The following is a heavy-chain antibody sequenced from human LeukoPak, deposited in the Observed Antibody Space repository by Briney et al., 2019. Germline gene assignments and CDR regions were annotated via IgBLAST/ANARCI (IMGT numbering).Heavy chain of an antibody. Sequence: ASVKVCCKTSGYTFTDFYMHWVRQAPGQGLEWMGWINPNSGGTNYAQKFQGRVTLTRDTSISTAYMELSRLRSDDTAVYYCARDSQAFCSGVSCLNYFDYWGQGTLVTVSS. D-gene: IGHD2-15*01. V-gene: IGHV1-2*02. CDR1: GYTFTDFY. J-gene: IGHJ4*02. CDR2: INPNSGGT. CDR3: ARDSQAFCSGVSCLNYFDY.